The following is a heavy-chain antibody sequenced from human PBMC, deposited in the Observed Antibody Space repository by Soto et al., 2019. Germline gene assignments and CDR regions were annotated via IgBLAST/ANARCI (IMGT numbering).Heavy chain of an antibody. Sequence: RASVKVSCKASGYTFTSYGISWVRQAPGQGLEWMGWISAYNGNTNYAQKLQGRVTMTTDTSTSTAYMELRSLRSDDTAVYYCARDNHYYDSSGYPEYWGQGTLVTV. D-gene: IGHD3-22*01. CDR3: ARDNHYYDSSGYPEY. CDR2: ISAYNGNT. V-gene: IGHV1-18*01. J-gene: IGHJ4*02. CDR1: GYTFTSYG.